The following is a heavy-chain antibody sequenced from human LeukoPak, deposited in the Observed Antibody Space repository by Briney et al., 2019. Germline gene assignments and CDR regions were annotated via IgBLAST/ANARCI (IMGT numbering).Heavy chain of an antibody. Sequence: GGSLRLSCAASGSTFSSYAMSWVRQAPGKGLEWVSAIIGSGSTYYADSVKGRFTISRDNSKNTLFLQMNSLRAEDTAVYYCAKDRAQQLVLDFWGQGTLVTVSS. CDR3: AKDRAQQLVLDF. CDR1: GSTFSSYA. CDR2: IIGSGST. V-gene: IGHV3-23*01. D-gene: IGHD6-13*01. J-gene: IGHJ4*02.